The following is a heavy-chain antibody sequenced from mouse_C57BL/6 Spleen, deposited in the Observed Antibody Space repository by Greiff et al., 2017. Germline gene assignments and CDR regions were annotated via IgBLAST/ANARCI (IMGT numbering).Heavy chain of an antibody. V-gene: IGHV1-4*01. Sequence: VKLVESGAELARPGASVKMSCKASGYTFTSYTMHWVKQRPGQGLEWIGYINPSSGYTKYNQKVKDKATLTADKSTSTAYMQWSSLTSEGSAVYYCANGNAMDYWGQGTSVTVSS. CDR3: ANGNAMDY. CDR1: GYTFTSYT. D-gene: IGHD2-1*01. CDR2: INPSSGYT. J-gene: IGHJ4*01.